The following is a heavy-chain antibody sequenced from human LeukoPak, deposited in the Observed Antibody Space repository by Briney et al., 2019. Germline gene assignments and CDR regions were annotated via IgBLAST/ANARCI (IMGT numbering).Heavy chain of an antibody. D-gene: IGHD2-8*01. CDR2: ISGSGGDT. Sequence: GGSLRLSCAASGFTFSNYAMSWVRQAPGKGLEWVSSISGSGGDTYYADSVKGRFTISRDNSKNTLYLQMNSLRAEDTAVYYCAKDRSCTNNIGHGDFGYWGQGTLVTVSS. CDR3: AKDRSCTNNIGHGDFGY. V-gene: IGHV3-23*01. J-gene: IGHJ4*02. CDR1: GFTFSNYA.